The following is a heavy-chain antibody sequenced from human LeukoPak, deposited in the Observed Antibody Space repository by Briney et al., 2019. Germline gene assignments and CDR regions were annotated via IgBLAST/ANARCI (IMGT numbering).Heavy chain of an antibody. CDR3: AKDLGSSQDFDY. CDR2: IRGSGSTT. CDR1: GFTFTSYA. J-gene: IGHJ4*02. V-gene: IGHV3-23*01. Sequence: GGSLRLSCVASGFTFTSYAMSWVRQAPGKGLDWVSYIRGSGSTTHYADSVKGRFTISRDNSKNTLYLKMNSLRAEDTAVYYCAKDLGSSQDFDYWGQGTLVTVSS. D-gene: IGHD1-26*01.